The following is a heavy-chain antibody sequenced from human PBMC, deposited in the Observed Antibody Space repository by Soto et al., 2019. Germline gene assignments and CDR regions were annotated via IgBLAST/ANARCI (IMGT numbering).Heavy chain of an antibody. D-gene: IGHD2-15*01. Sequence: PSETLSLTCTVSGGSISSYYWSWIRQPPGKGLEWIGYIYYSGSTNYNPSIKSRVTISVDTSKNQFSLKLSSVTAADTAVYYCARASRYCSGGSCHYFDYWGQGTLVTVSS. J-gene: IGHJ4*02. V-gene: IGHV4-59*08. CDR2: IYYSGST. CDR3: ARASRYCSGGSCHYFDY. CDR1: GGSISSYY.